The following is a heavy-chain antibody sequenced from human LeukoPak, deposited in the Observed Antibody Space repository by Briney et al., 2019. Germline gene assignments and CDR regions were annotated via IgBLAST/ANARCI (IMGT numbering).Heavy chain of an antibody. CDR1: GGSISSSSYY. Sequence: SETLSLTCTVSGGSISSSSYYWGWIRQPPGKGLEWIGSIYYSGGTYYNPSLKSRVTISVDTSKNQFSLKLSSVTAADTAVYYCARGTYYDFWSGFDYYGMDVWGQGTTVTVSS. D-gene: IGHD3-3*01. V-gene: IGHV4-39*01. CDR2: IYYSGGT. J-gene: IGHJ6*02. CDR3: ARGTYYDFWSGFDYYGMDV.